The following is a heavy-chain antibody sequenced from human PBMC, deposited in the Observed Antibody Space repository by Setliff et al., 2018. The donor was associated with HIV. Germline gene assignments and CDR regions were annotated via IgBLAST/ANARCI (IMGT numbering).Heavy chain of an antibody. Sequence: SETLSLTCGVDDGSFSGYYWGWIRQPPGKGLEWIGHIYYSGSTYYNPSLKSRVTISVDTSKNQFSLKLSSVTAADTAMYYCARRLSGPQGWLLSNWFDPWGQGTLVTVSS. CDR1: DGSFSGYY. D-gene: IGHD3-3*01. J-gene: IGHJ5*02. V-gene: IGHV4-34*01. CDR2: IYYSGST. CDR3: ARRLSGPQGWLLSNWFDP.